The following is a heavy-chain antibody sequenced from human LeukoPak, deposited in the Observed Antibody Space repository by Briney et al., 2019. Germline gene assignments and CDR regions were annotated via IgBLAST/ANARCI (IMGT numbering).Heavy chain of an antibody. Sequence: ASVNVSFKSSGYTVTSYDINWVRQATAQGLEWVGRMNPNSGNTGYAQKFQGRVTITRNTSISTGYMELSSLRSEDTAVYYCARVAHSSSWYSRRNGFDPWGQGTLVTVSS. V-gene: IGHV1-8*03. CDR2: MNPNSGNT. CDR1: GYTVTSYD. J-gene: IGHJ5*02. CDR3: ARVAHSSSWYSRRNGFDP. D-gene: IGHD6-13*01.